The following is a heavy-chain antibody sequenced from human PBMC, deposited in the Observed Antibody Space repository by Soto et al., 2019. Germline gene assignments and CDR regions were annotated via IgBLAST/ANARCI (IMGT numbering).Heavy chain of an antibody. CDR1: VGTFSSYA. J-gene: IGHJ6*02. CDR3: ARVGRVTTGPAVIRSGMAV. D-gene: IGHD3-10*01. CDR2: ISPIFGTT. V-gene: IGHV1-69*06. Sequence: QMQLVQSGAEVKKPGSSVKVSCKASVGTFSSYAISWVRQAPGQGLEWLGEISPIFGTTKYAQNLQSRVTLTADKSTSTACMELSSLGSVYTAVYYCARVGRVTTGPAVIRSGMAVWGQGTTVTVSS.